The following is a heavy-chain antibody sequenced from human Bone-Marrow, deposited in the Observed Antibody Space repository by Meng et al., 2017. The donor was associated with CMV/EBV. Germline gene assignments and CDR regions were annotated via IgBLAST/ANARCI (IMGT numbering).Heavy chain of an antibody. V-gene: IGHV3-23*01. CDR1: GFTFSSYA. CDR2: ISESGASK. D-gene: IGHD2-15*01. J-gene: IGHJ4*02. CDR3: AKDETVGATSPFDY. Sequence: GGSLRLSCAASGFTFSSYAMSWVRQAPGKGLEWVAVISESGASKYYADSVKGRFFISRDNSRDTLYLQMKNLRADDTAAYYCAKDETVGATSPFDYWGQGTLVTFSS.